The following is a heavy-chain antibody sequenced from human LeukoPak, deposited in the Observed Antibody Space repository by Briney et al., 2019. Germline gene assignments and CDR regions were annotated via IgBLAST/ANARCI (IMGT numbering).Heavy chain of an antibody. CDR2: IHYSGST. CDR3: ARGTGPWMTTVTAFDY. D-gene: IGHD4-17*01. V-gene: IGHV4-59*01. Sequence: KTSETLSLTCTVSGGSISTNYWSWIRQPPGKGLEWIGYIHYSGSTNYNPSLKSRVTISVDTSKNQFSLKLSSVTAADTAVYYCARGTGPWMTTVTAFDYWGQGTLVTVSS. CDR1: GGSISTNY. J-gene: IGHJ4*02.